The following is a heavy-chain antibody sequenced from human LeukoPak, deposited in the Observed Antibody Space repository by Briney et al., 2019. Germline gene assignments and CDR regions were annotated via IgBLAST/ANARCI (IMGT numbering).Heavy chain of an antibody. D-gene: IGHD3-10*01. CDR1: GGSFSGYY. Sequence: KPSETLSLTCAVYGGSFSGYYWSWIRQPPGKGLEWIGEINHSGSTNYNPSLKSRVTISVDTSKNQFSLKLSPVTAADTAVYYCARAPRYYGSGSYPNYYYYYYMDVWGKGTTVTVSS. V-gene: IGHV4-34*01. CDR3: ARAPRYYGSGSYPNYYYYYYMDV. CDR2: INHSGST. J-gene: IGHJ6*03.